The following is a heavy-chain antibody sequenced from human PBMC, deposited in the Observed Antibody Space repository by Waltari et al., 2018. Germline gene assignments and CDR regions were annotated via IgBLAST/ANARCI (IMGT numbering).Heavy chain of an antibody. CDR2: IYQSGRT. D-gene: IGHD3-10*01. CDR3: VRLPWLGSGSRNYYLSWFDP. Sequence: QVQLQESGPGLVKPSETLSLTCTVSGYSISSGYYWGWIRQLPGKGLEWIGCIYQSGRTYYNPSLESRLTISVDTSKNQFSLRLSSVTAADTAVYYCVRLPWLGSGSRNYYLSWFDPWGQGTQVTVSS. V-gene: IGHV4-38-2*02. J-gene: IGHJ5*02. CDR1: GYSISSGYY.